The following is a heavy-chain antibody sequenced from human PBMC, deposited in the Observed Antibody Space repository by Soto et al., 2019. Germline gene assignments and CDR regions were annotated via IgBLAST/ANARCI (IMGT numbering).Heavy chain of an antibody. V-gene: IGHV3-30-3*01. D-gene: IGHD6-19*01. J-gene: IGHJ6*02. CDR2: ISYDGSNK. CDR1: GFTFSSYA. CDR3: ARDMAVAGTRGVYYYYGMDV. Sequence: PGGSLRLSCAASGFTFSSYAMHWVRQAPGKGLEWVAVISYDGSNKYYADSVKGRFTISRDNSKNTLYLQMNSLRAEDTAVYYCARDMAVAGTRGVYYYYGMDVWGQGTTVTVSS.